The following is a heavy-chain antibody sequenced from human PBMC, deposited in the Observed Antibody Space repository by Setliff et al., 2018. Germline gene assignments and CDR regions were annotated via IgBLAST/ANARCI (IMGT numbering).Heavy chain of an antibody. D-gene: IGHD3-22*01. CDR3: ATTYSYDSRVVFDV. Sequence: PGGSLRLSCAASGFTFSNYGMTWVRQAPGKGLERISYISTSGSTIYYADSVKGRFTISRDKAHHSLFLQMNSLRAEDTALYYCATTYSYDSRVVFDVWGQGTMVTVSS. V-gene: IGHV3-48*01. CDR2: ISTSGSTI. J-gene: IGHJ3*01. CDR1: GFTFSNYG.